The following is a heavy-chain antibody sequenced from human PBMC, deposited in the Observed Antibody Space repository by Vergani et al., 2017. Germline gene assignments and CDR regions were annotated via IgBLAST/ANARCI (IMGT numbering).Heavy chain of an antibody. J-gene: IGHJ4*02. CDR2: IWYDGSNK. CDR3: ARGGTWGDSSGWYVFDY. V-gene: IGHV3-33*01. Sequence: VQLVESGGGLVKPGGSLRLSCAASGFTFSSYGMHWVRQAPGKGLEWVAVIWYDGSNKYYADSVKGRFTISRDNSKNTLYLQMNSLRAEDTAVYYCARGGTWGDSSGWYVFDYWGQGTLVTVSS. D-gene: IGHD6-19*01. CDR1: GFTFSSYG.